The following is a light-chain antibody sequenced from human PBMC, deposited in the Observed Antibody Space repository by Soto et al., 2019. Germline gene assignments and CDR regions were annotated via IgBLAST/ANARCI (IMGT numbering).Light chain of an antibody. Sequence: QSVLTQSPSASASLGASVKLTCTLSSGHSSYAIAWHQQQPEKGPRYLMKLNSDGSHDKGDEIPDRFSGSSSGAERYLTISSLQSEDEADYYCQTWGNGLVLFGGGTQLT. J-gene: IGLJ2*01. CDR2: LNSDGSH. V-gene: IGLV4-69*01. CDR1: SGHSSYA. CDR3: QTWGNGLVL.